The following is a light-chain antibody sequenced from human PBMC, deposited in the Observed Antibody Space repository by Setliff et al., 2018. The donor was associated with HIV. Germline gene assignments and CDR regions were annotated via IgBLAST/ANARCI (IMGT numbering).Light chain of an antibody. Sequence: QSVLTQPPSASGYPGQSVTISCTGTTSDVGAYNYVSWYQQHPGKAPKPIIYEVTKRPSGVPDPFSGSKSGNTASLTVSGLQAEDEADYYCSSHGAIGVFGTGTKVT. CDR2: EVT. CDR1: TSDVGAYNY. CDR3: SSHGAIGV. V-gene: IGLV2-8*01. J-gene: IGLJ1*01.